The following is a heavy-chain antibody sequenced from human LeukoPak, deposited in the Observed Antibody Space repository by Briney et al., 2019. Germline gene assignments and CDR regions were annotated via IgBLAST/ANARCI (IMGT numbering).Heavy chain of an antibody. D-gene: IGHD5-18*01. CDR2: INPSGGST. V-gene: IGHV1-46*01. Sequence: ASVKVSCKASGYTFTSYYMHWVRQAPGQGLEWMGIINPSGGSTSYAQKFQGRVTMTRDMSTSTVYMELSSLRSEDMAVYYCARDLVDTAMVIGFDPWGQGTLVTVSS. CDR3: ARDLVDTAMVIGFDP. CDR1: GYTFTSYY. J-gene: IGHJ5*02.